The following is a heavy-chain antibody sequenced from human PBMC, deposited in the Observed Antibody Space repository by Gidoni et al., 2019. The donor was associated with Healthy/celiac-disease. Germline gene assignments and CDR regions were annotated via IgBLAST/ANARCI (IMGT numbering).Heavy chain of an antibody. D-gene: IGHD2-2*01. CDR2: ISGSGGST. CDR1: GFPFSSYA. V-gene: IGHV3-23*01. J-gene: IGHJ6*02. CDR3: AKVLCSSSCHEGDV. Sequence: EVQLLESGGGLVQPGGSLRVSCAASGFPFSSYAMRWVRRTPGKGLEWVSSISGSGGSTYYADSVKGRFTISRDNSKNTLYLQMNILRAEDTAVYYCAKVLCSSSCHEGDVWGQGTTVTVSS.